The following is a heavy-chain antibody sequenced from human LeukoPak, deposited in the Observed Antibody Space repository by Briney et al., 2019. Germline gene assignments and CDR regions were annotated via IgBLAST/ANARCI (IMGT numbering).Heavy chain of an antibody. CDR3: ARLADCSSSSCRSFDY. V-gene: IGHV1-2*02. CDR2: INPNSGFT. Sequence: ASVRVSCKASGYPFTGYYLHWVRQAPGQGLEWMGWINPNSGFTNYAQKFQGRVTMTRDTSISTAYMELSRLRSDDTAVYYCARLADCSSSSCRSFDYWGQGTLVTVSS. J-gene: IGHJ4*02. D-gene: IGHD2-2*01. CDR1: GYPFTGYY.